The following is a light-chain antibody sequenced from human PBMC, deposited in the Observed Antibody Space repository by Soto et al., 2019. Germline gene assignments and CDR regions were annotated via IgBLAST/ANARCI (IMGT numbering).Light chain of an antibody. CDR3: AAWDDGLKGWL. J-gene: IGLJ2*01. CDR1: ISNIGGNT. CDR2: RDD. V-gene: IGLV1-44*01. Sequence: QAVVTQAPSTSGTPGQRGTISCSGTISNIGGNTVNWYQQVPGTAPKLLIYRDDQRPSGVPDRFSGSKSATSASLAISGLQSEDEADYYCAAWDDGLKGWLFGGGTKLTVL.